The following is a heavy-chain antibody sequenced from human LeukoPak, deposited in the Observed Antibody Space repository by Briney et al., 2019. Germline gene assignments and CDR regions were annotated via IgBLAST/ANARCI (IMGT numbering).Heavy chain of an antibody. J-gene: IGHJ4*02. D-gene: IGHD3-10*01. Sequence: PSETLSLTCAVYGGSFSGYYWSWIRQLPGKGLEWIGEINHSGSTNYNPSLKSRVTISVDTSKNQFSLKLSSVTAADTAVYYCARPAMVRGYGNYFDYWGQGTLVTVSS. CDR1: GGSFSGYY. CDR3: ARPAMVRGYGNYFDY. CDR2: INHSGST. V-gene: IGHV4-34*01.